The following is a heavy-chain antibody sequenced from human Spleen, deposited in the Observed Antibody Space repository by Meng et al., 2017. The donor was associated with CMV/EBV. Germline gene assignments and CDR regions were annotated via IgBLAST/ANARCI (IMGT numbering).Heavy chain of an antibody. D-gene: IGHD3-3*01. V-gene: IGHV3-48*03. Sequence: GGSLRLSCAASGFIFSSYEMNWVRQAPGKGLEWVSYISRTSSVIYYEDSVKGRFTISRDNAKNSLYLQMSSLRAEDTAVYYCARDMYNDFWSGYSTDYYYYGMDVWGQGTTVTVSS. J-gene: IGHJ6*02. CDR2: ISRTSSVI. CDR3: ARDMYNDFWSGYSTDYYYYGMDV. CDR1: GFIFSSYE.